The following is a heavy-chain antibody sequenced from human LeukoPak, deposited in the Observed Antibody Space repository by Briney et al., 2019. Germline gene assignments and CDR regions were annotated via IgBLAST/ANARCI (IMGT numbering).Heavy chain of an antibody. Sequence: SGTLSLPCPVSGGSISSYYWRWIRPPPRKGLEWIGYIYYSGSTNYNPSLKSRVTISVDTSKNQFSLKLSSVTAADTAVYYCARLRSGYDTDYWGQGTLVTVSS. V-gene: IGHV4-59*08. D-gene: IGHD5-12*01. CDR1: GGSISSYY. J-gene: IGHJ4*02. CDR3: ARLRSGYDTDY. CDR2: IYYSGST.